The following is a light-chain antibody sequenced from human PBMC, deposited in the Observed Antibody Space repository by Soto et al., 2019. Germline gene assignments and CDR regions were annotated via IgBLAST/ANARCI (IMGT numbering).Light chain of an antibody. CDR3: SSYTSSSTRV. CDR1: SSDIGAYDY. CDR2: EVS. Sequence: QSVLAQPASVSGSPGQSIAISCTGTSSDIGAYDYVSWYRQFPDKLPKLIIYEVSHRPSGVSDRFSGSKSVNTATLTISRLQAEDEADYYCSSYTSSSTRVFGTGTKVTVL. V-gene: IGLV2-14*03. J-gene: IGLJ1*01.